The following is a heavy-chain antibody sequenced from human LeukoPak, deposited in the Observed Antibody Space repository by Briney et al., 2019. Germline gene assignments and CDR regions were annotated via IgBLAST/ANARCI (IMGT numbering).Heavy chain of an antibody. CDR1: GGSISSYY. V-gene: IGHV4-59*12. CDR2: ISDIGSI. CDR3: ARDRDGYNWNGGHDY. Sequence: SETLSLTCTVSGGSISSYYWSWIRQPPGKGLEWIAYISDIGSINYNPSLKSRVTISLDTSKNQFSLKLSSVTAADTAVYYCARDRDGYNWNGGHDYWGQGTLVTVSS. J-gene: IGHJ4*02. D-gene: IGHD1-1*01.